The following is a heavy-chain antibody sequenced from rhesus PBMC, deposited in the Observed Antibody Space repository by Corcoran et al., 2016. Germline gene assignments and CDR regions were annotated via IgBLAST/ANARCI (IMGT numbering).Heavy chain of an antibody. CDR3: ARVGSNYY. CDR1: GGSISSNY. CDR2: VSGGTEST. D-gene: IGHD4-29*01. J-gene: IGHJ4*01. Sequence: QLQLQESGPGLVKPSETLSLTCAVSGGSISSNYWSWIRQPPGKGLEWIGRVSGGTESTDYNPSLKGRVTLSADTSKNQLSLKLISLTAADTAVYYCARVGSNYYWGQGVLVTVSS. V-gene: IGHV4-173*01.